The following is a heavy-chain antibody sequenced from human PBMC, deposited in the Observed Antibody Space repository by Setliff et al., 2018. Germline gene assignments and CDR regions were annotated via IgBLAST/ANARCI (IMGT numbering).Heavy chain of an antibody. D-gene: IGHD2-15*01. CDR3: ARKKTVYWYYGMDV. J-gene: IGHJ6*02. CDR1: GFSLSNARMG. V-gene: IGHV2-26*01. CDR2: IFSNDEK. Sequence: SGPTLVNPTETLTLTCTVSGFSLSNARMGVSWIRQPPGKALEWLAHIFSNDEKSYSTSLKSRLTISKDTSKSQVVLTMTNMDPVDTATYYCARKKTVYWYYGMDVWGQGTTVTVSS.